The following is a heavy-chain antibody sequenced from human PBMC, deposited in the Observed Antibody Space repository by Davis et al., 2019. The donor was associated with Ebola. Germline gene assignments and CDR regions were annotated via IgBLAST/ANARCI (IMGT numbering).Heavy chain of an antibody. Sequence: PGGSLRLSCAASGFSFSGYVMTWVRQAPGKGLEWVSDISGSGRNTYYADSVRGRFSISRDNSKNTVYLQINSLRAEDTAVYYCARDNFVVPGAIFSYYAMDVWGQGTTVTVSS. CDR3: ARDNFVVPGAIFSYYAMDV. CDR1: GFSFSGYV. J-gene: IGHJ6*02. V-gene: IGHV3-23*01. CDR2: ISGSGRNT. D-gene: IGHD2-2*01.